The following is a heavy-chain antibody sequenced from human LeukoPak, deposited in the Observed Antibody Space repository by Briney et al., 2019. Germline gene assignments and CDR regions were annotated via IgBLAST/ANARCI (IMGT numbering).Heavy chain of an antibody. J-gene: IGHJ5*02. V-gene: IGHV4-34*01. CDR3: ARGGGRRWFDP. Sequence: PSETLSLTCAVYGGSFSGYYWSWIRQPPGKGLEWIGEINHSGSTNYNPSLKSRVTRSVDTSKNQFSLKLSSVTAADTAVYYCARGGGRRWFDPWGQGTLVTVSS. D-gene: IGHD3-16*01. CDR2: INHSGST. CDR1: GGSFSGYY.